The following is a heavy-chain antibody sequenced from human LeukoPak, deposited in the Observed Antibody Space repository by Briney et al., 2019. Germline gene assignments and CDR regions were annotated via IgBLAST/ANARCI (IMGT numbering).Heavy chain of an antibody. Sequence: SETLSLTCTVSGGSISGSGYYWGWIRQPPGKGLEWIGSIYYSGGTYYNPSLKSRVTISVDTSKNQFSLKLSSVTAADTAVYYCASQRYCSSTSCPTHAFDIWGQGTMVTVSS. CDR1: GGSISGSGYY. CDR3: ASQRYCSSTSCPTHAFDI. D-gene: IGHD2-2*01. CDR2: IYYSGGT. J-gene: IGHJ3*02. V-gene: IGHV4-39*07.